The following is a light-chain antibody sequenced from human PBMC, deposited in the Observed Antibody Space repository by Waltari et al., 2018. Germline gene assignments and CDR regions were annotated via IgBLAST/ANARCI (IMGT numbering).Light chain of an antibody. CDR2: DNN. Sequence: QSVLTQPPSMSAAPGEKVPFSCSGSSTKLGQNYVSWYQQFPGAAPRLLIYDNNRRPSVIADRFSGSKSGTSATLDISGLQTGDEADYFCGAWDSSLRAVVFGGGTKVTVL. CDR1: STKLGQNY. CDR3: GAWDSSLRAVV. V-gene: IGLV1-51*01. J-gene: IGLJ2*01.